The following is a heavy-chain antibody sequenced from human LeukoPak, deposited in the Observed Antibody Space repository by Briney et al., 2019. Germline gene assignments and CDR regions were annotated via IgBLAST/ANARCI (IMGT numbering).Heavy chain of an antibody. CDR2: ITWNSGNI. Sequence: GGSLRLSCAASGFSFGDYAMHWVRQAPGKGLEWVSGITWNSGNIDYADSVKGRFTISRDNAKNSLYLQMNSLRAEDTAVYYCARVPHDYYGMDVWGQGTTVTVSS. V-gene: IGHV3-9*01. CDR3: ARVPHDYYGMDV. J-gene: IGHJ6*02. CDR1: GFSFGDYA.